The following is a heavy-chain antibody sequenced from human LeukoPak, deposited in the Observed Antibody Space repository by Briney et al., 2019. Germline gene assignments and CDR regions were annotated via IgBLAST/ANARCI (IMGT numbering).Heavy chain of an antibody. Sequence: SETLSLTCTVSGGSISSSSYYWGRIRQPPGKGLEWIGSIYYSGSTYYNPSLKSRVTISVDTSRNQFSLKLSSVTAADTAVYYCARDRDPYSSSRAFDYWGQGTLVTVSS. J-gene: IGHJ4*02. CDR1: GGSISSSSYY. CDR2: IYYSGST. V-gene: IGHV4-39*07. CDR3: ARDRDPYSSSRAFDY. D-gene: IGHD6-6*01.